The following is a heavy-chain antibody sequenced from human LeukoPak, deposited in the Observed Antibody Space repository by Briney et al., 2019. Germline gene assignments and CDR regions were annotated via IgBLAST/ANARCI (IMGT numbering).Heavy chain of an antibody. J-gene: IGHJ4*02. CDR2: ISISGDGT. CDR3: AKGDRNSGWSY. CDR1: GGSISSSSYY. D-gene: IGHD6-19*01. Sequence: ETLSLTCTVSGGSISSSSYYWGWIRQPPGKGLEWVSAISISGDGTYYADSVKGRFTISRDNSKNTLYLQVNSLRVEDTAVYYCAKGDRNSGWSYWGQGTLVTVSS. V-gene: IGHV3-23*01.